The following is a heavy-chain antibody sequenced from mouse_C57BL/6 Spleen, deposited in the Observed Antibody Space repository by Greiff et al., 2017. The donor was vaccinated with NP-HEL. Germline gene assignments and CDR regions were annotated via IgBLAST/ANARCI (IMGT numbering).Heavy chain of an antibody. CDR1: GFTFSSYA. V-gene: IGHV5-4*01. Sequence: EVQLVESGGGLVKPGGSLKLSCAASGFTFSSYAMSWVRQTPEKRLEWVATISDGGSYTYYPDNVKGRFTISRDNATNNLYLQMSHLKSEDTAMYYCARDGKSNRFAYWGQGTLVTVSA. CDR2: ISDGGSYT. J-gene: IGHJ3*01. CDR3: ARDGKSNRFAY. D-gene: IGHD2-5*01.